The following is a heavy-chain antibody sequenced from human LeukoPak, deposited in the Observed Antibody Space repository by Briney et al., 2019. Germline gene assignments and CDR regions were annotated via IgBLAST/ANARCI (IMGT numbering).Heavy chain of an antibody. Sequence: GESLKISCKASGYSFTSYWIGCVRQMPGKGLEWMGIIYPDDSDTRYSPSFQGQVTMSADKSISTAYLQWGSLKASDTAMYYCARRSLHYYGSGSYRDWFGPWGQGTLVTVSS. CDR1: GYSFTSYW. D-gene: IGHD3-10*01. J-gene: IGHJ5*02. V-gene: IGHV5-51*01. CDR2: IYPDDSDT. CDR3: ARRSLHYYGSGSYRDWFGP.